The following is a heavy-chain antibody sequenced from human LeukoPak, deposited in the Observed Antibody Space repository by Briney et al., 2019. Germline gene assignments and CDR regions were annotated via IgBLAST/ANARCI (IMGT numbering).Heavy chain of an antibody. J-gene: IGHJ4*02. CDR3: ARVEHYYDSSGYAAWDY. CDR1: GFTFCTYS. D-gene: IGHD3-22*01. Sequence: GSLRLFCAASGFTFCTYSMTWVRQAPGKGLEWVSSISSSNTYIYYADSVKGRFTISRDNAKSSLYLQMNSLRAEDTAVYYCARVEHYYDSSGYAAWDYWGQGTLVTVSS. CDR2: ISSSNTYI. V-gene: IGHV3-21*01.